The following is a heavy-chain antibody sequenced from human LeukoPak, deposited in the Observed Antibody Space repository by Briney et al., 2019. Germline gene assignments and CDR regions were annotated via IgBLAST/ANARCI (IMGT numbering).Heavy chain of an antibody. CDR3: ARGLITMSGAAFDI. CDR1: GGSISSGGYS. Sequence: PSETLSLTCAVSGGSISSGGYSWSWIRQPPGKGLEWIGYIYHSGSTYYNPSLKSRVTISVDRSKNQFSLKLSSVTAADTAVYYCARGLITMSGAAFDIWGQGTMVTVSS. J-gene: IGHJ3*02. V-gene: IGHV4-30-2*01. D-gene: IGHD3-10*02. CDR2: IYHSGST.